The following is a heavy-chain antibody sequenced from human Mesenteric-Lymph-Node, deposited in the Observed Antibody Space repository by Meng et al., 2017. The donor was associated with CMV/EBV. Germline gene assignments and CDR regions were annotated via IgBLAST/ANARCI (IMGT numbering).Heavy chain of an antibody. Sequence: GGSLRLSCAASGFTFSSFWMSWVRQPPGKGLEWVANIKQDGSEKYYVDSVKGRFTISRDNAKNSLYLQMNSLRAEDTAVYYCARVGYDFWSGYYPNYYYYGMDVWGQGTTVTVSS. CDR2: IKQDGSEK. CDR1: GFTFSSFW. CDR3: ARVGYDFWSGYYPNYYYYGMDV. V-gene: IGHV3-7*01. J-gene: IGHJ6*02. D-gene: IGHD3-3*01.